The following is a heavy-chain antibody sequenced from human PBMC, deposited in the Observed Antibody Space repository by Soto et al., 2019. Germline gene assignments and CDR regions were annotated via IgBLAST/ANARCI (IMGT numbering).Heavy chain of an antibody. J-gene: IGHJ6*04. D-gene: IGHD3-16*01. CDR3: ARVPSPFDYCSVTAV. V-gene: IGHV4-30-4*01. CDR2: IFSSGTT. CDR1: YGSIVGGGGY. Sequence: SLMLSLPKSVSYGSIVGGGGYLRWKKQTQGKGLEWIGYIFSSGTTYYNPSLKSRLTMSLDASQNQFSLKLNSLTDADTAVYFCARVPSPFDYCSVTAVWGKRTTV.